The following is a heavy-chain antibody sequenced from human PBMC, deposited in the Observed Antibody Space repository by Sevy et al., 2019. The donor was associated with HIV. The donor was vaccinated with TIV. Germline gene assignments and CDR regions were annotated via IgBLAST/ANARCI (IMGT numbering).Heavy chain of an antibody. CDR2: VSSDGSEI. Sequence: GGSLRLSCAVSGFTFSTYAMHWVRQAPGKGLECVAIVSSDGSEINYADSVKGRFTICRDNSRNTLYLQMNSLRTEDTALYYCARDQLGSIDYWGQGTLVTVSS. J-gene: IGHJ4*02. V-gene: IGHV3-30-3*01. CDR1: GFTFSTYA. D-gene: IGHD7-27*01. CDR3: ARDQLGSIDY.